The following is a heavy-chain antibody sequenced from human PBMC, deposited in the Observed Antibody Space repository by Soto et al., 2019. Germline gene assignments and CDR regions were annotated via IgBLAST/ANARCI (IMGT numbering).Heavy chain of an antibody. Sequence: QVQLQESGPGLVKPSETLSLTCTVSGGSISSYYWSWIRQPPGKGLEWIGYIYYSGSTNSNPSIKSRVTISVDTSKNQFSLKLSSVTAAATAVYYCARQQWLVLNAFDIWGQGTMVTVSS. CDR2: IYYSGST. CDR1: GGSISSYY. V-gene: IGHV4-59*01. CDR3: ARQQWLVLNAFDI. D-gene: IGHD6-19*01. J-gene: IGHJ3*02.